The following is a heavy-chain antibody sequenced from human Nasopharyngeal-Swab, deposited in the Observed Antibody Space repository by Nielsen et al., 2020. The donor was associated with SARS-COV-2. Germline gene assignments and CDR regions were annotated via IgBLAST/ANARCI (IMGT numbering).Heavy chain of an antibody. Sequence: GESLKISCAVSGFTFSTYAMSRVRQAPGKGLEWVSHISGSGGRTYYADSVKGRFTISRDNSKNTLYLQMNSLRAEDTAVYYCAKRAATRPYWGQGTLVTVSS. CDR3: AKRAATRPY. J-gene: IGHJ4*02. D-gene: IGHD2-15*01. CDR2: ISGSGGRT. CDR1: GFTFSTYA. V-gene: IGHV3-23*01.